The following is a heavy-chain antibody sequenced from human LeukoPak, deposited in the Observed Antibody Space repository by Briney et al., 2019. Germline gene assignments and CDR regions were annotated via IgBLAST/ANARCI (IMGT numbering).Heavy chain of an antibody. CDR3: ARDRTLDCSSTSCYESWFDP. V-gene: IGHV1-46*01. CDR1: GYTFTSYY. CDR2: INPSGGST. J-gene: IGHJ5*02. D-gene: IGHD2-2*01. Sequence: EASVKVSCKASGYTFTSYYMHWVRQAPGQGLEWMGIINPSGGSTSYAQKFQGRVTMTRDTSTSTVYMELSSLRSEDTAVYYCARDRTLDCSSTSCYESWFDPWGQGTLVTVSS.